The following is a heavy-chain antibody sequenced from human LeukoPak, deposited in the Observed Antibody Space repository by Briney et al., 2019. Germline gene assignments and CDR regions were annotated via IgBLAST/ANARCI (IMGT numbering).Heavy chain of an antibody. Sequence: SETLSLTCTVSGGSISSYYWSWIRQPPGKGLEWIGYIYYSGSTNYNPSLKSRVTISVDTSKNQFSLKLSSVTAADTAVYYCARGGYDFWSGRTDYFDYWGQGTLVTVSS. V-gene: IGHV4-59*12. CDR1: GGSISSYY. D-gene: IGHD3-3*01. CDR2: IYYSGST. J-gene: IGHJ4*02. CDR3: ARGGYDFWSGRTDYFDY.